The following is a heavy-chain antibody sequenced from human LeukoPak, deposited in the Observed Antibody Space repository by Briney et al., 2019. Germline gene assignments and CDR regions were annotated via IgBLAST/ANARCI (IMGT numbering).Heavy chain of an antibody. J-gene: IGHJ3*02. V-gene: IGHV4-59*08. Sequence: PSETLSLTCIVSGGSISSYYWSWIRQPPGKGLEWIGYIYYTGSINYNPSLKSRVTISVDTSKNQLSLKLRSLTAADTAVYYCARQDSGTYLNPLDIWGQGTVVTVSS. CDR3: ARQDSGTYLNPLDI. CDR1: GGSISSYY. D-gene: IGHD1-26*01. CDR2: IYYTGSI.